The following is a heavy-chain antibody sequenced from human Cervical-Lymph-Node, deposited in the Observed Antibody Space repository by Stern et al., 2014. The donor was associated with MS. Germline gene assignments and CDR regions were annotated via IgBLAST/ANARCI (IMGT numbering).Heavy chain of an antibody. V-gene: IGHV5-51*03. Sequence: EVQLVESGAEVKKPGESLKISCKGSGYSFTTYWIGWVRQKPGKGLEWMGIIYPGDSDTRSGPAFDGQCTTSADRSTSTASLQWSSLKASDTAMYYCARTKEYCSGGTCYSRYYYYGMDVWGQGTTVTVSS. D-gene: IGHD2-15*01. CDR3: ARTKEYCSGGTCYSRYYYYGMDV. CDR1: GYSFTTYW. CDR2: IYPGDSDT. J-gene: IGHJ6*02.